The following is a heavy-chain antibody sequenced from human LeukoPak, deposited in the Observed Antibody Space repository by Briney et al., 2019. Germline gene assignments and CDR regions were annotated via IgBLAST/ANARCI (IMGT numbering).Heavy chain of an antibody. D-gene: IGHD6-13*01. CDR2: IVGSGGSH. V-gene: IGHV3-23*01. CDR3: AKSPVYSSRWYYFDY. J-gene: IGHJ4*02. CDR1: GFTFNNYA. Sequence: PGGSLRLSCAASGFTFNNYAMSWVRQAPGKGLEWVSAIVGSGGSHYYADSVKGRFTISRDNSKNTLYLQMNSLRAEGTAVYYCAKSPVYSSRWYYFDYWGQGTLVTVSS.